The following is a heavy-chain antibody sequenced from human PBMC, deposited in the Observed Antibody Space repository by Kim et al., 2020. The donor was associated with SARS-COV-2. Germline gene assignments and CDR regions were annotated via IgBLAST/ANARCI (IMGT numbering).Heavy chain of an antibody. CDR1: GFTFSSYS. J-gene: IGHJ4*02. CDR2: ISSSSYI. D-gene: IGHD2-2*02. V-gene: IGHV3-21*01. Sequence: GGSLRLSCAASGFTFSSYSMNWVRQAPGKGLEWVSSISSSSYIYYADSVKGRFTISRDNAKNSLYLQMNSLRAEDTAVYYCARGNREGYCSSTSCYRGFDYWGQGTLVTVSS. CDR3: ARGNREGYCSSTSCYRGFDY.